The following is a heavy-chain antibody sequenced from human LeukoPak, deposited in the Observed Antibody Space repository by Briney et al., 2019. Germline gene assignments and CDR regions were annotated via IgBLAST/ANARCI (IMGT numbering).Heavy chain of an antibody. D-gene: IGHD6-6*01. CDR2: INHSGST. CDR3: ARLYSSSSAFDY. CDR1: GGSFSGYY. V-gene: IGHV4-34*01. Sequence: PSETLSLTCAVYGGSFSGYYWSWIRQPPGKGLEWIGEINHSGSTNYNPSLKSRVTISVDTSKNQFSLKLSSVTAADTAVYYCARLYSSSSAFDYWGQGTLVTVSS. J-gene: IGHJ4*02.